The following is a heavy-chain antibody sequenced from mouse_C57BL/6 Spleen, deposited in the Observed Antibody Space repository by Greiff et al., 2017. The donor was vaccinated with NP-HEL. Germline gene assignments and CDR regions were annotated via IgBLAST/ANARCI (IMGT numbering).Heavy chain of an antibody. CDR1: GYAFSSYW. CDR3: ARPYYGSSYDYFDY. CDR2: IYPGDGDT. Sequence: VQLQQSGAELVKPGASVKISCKASGYAFSSYWMNWVKQRPGKGLEWIGQIYPGDGDTNYNGKFKGKATLTADKSSSTAYMQLSSLTSEDSAVYFWARPYYGSSYDYFDYWGQGTTLTVSS. V-gene: IGHV1-80*01. J-gene: IGHJ2*01. D-gene: IGHD1-1*01.